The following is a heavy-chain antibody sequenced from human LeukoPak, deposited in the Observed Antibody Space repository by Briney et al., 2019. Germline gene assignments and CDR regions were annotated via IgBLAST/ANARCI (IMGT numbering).Heavy chain of an antibody. CDR3: AREASSSDFDY. V-gene: IGHV4-59*01. D-gene: IGHD6-13*01. Sequence: PSETLSLTCTVSGGSISSYYWSWIRQPPGKGLEWIGYIYYSGSTNYNPSLKSRVTVSVDTSKNQFSLRLSSVTAADTAVYYCAREASSSDFDYWGQGTLVTVSS. CDR2: IYYSGST. CDR1: GGSISSYY. J-gene: IGHJ4*02.